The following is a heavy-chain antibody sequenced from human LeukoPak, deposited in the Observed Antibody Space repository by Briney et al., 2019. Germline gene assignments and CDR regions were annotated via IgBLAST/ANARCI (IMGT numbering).Heavy chain of an antibody. CDR2: ISGSGGST. CDR3: ARFLRHDAFDL. CDR1: GFTFSSYV. D-gene: IGHD2/OR15-2a*01. J-gene: IGHJ3*01. V-gene: IGHV3-23*01. Sequence: GGSLRLSCAASGFTFSSYVMSWVRQAPGKGLEWVSVISGSGGSTYYADSVKGRFTLSRDNSKNTLYLQMSSLRAEDTAVYYCARFLRHDAFDLWGQGTLVTVSS.